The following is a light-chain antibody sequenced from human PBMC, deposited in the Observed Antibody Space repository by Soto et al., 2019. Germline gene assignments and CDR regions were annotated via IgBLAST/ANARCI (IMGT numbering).Light chain of an antibody. J-gene: IGLJ2*01. CDR2: DVS. V-gene: IGLV2-14*03. CDR3: TSYTTSATVV. CDR1: SSDVGGYDY. Sequence: QSALTQPASVSGSPGQSVTISCTGTSSDVGGYDYVSWYLQYPGKAPKVMIYDVSNRPSGVSNRFSGSKSGNTASLTISGLQAEDEAHYYCTSYTTSATVVFGGGTKLTVL.